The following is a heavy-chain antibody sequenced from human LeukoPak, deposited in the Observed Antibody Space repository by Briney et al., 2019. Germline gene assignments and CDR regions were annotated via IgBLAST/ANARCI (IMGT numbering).Heavy chain of an antibody. CDR2: IYTSGST. CDR1: GGSISSYY. Sequence: SETLSLTCTVSGGSISSYYWSWIRQPAGKGLEWIGRIYTSGSTNYNPSLKSRVTMSVDTSKNQFSLKLSSVTAADTAVYYRAREGRLMEARAFDIWGQGTMVTVSS. J-gene: IGHJ3*02. V-gene: IGHV4-4*07. CDR3: AREGRLMEARAFDI. D-gene: IGHD2-8*01.